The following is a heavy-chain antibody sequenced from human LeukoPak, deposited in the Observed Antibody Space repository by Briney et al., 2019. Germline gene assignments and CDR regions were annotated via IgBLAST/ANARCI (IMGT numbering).Heavy chain of an antibody. CDR2: IIAYNGNT. J-gene: IGHJ4*02. CDR3: AREGGIVGATRSDY. CDR1: GYTFTIYG. V-gene: IGHV1-18*01. D-gene: IGHD1-26*01. Sequence: ASVKVSCKASGYTFTIYGISWVRQAPGQGLEWMGWIIAYNGNTNYAQKLQGRVTMTTDTSTSTAYMELRRLRSDDTAVYYCAREGGIVGATRSDYWGQGTLVTVSS.